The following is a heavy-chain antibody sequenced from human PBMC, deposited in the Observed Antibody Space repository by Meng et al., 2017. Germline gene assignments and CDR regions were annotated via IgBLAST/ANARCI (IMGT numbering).Heavy chain of an antibody. D-gene: IGHD4-17*01. V-gene: IGHV4-34*01. J-gene: IGHJ4*02. CDR2: INHSGST. CDR1: GGSFSGYY. CDR3: ARGSMFGATVTKIDY. Sequence: VQLQQWGVGLLTPSGTLSLTCAVYGGSFSGYYWSWIRQPPGKGLEWIGEINHSGSTNYNPSLKSRVTISVDTSKNQFSLKLSSVTAADTAVYYCARGSMFGATVTKIDYWGQGTLVTVSS.